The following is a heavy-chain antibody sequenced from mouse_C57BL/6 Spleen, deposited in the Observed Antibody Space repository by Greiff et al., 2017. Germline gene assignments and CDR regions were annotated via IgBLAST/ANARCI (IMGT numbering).Heavy chain of an antibody. CDR3: ARDQLGLDY. V-gene: IGHV5-4*01. J-gene: IGHJ2*01. D-gene: IGHD4-1*02. CDR2: ISDGGSYT. Sequence: EVKLVESGGGLVKPGGSLKLSCAASGFTFSSYAMSWVRQTPEKRLEWVATISDGGSYTYYPDNVKGRFTISRDNAKNNLYLQMSHLKSEDTAMYYCARDQLGLDYWVQGTTLTVSS. CDR1: GFTFSSYA.